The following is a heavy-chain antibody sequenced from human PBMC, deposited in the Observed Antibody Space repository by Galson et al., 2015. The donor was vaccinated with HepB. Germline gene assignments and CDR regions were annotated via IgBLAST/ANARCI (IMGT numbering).Heavy chain of an antibody. Sequence: SVKVSCKVSGYTLTELSMHWVRQAPGKGLEWMGGFDPEDGETIYAQKFQGRVTMTEDTSTDTAYMELSSLRSEDTAVYYCATDRRTTPPCRYYMDVWGKGTAVTVSS. CDR1: GYTLTELS. CDR3: ATDRRTTPPCRYYMDV. D-gene: IGHD1-1*01. V-gene: IGHV1-24*01. J-gene: IGHJ6*03. CDR2: FDPEDGET.